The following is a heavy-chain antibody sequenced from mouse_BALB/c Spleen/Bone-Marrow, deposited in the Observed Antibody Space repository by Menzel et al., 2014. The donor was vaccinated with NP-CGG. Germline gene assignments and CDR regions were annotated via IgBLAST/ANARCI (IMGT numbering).Heavy chain of an antibody. J-gene: IGHJ4*01. D-gene: IGHD2-4*01. CDR1: GYTLTSYW. V-gene: IGHV1-87*01. CDR3: ARTTMITTGGYYAMDY. CDR2: IYPRDGDT. Sequence: QVHVKQSGAELARPGASVKLSCKASGYTLTSYWMQWVKQRPGQGLEWIGAIYPRDGDTRYTQKFKGKATLTADKSSSTAYMQLSSLASEDSAVYYCARTTMITTGGYYAMDYWGQGTSVTVSS.